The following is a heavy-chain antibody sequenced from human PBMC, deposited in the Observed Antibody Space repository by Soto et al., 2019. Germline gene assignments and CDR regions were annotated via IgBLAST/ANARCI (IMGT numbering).Heavy chain of an antibody. CDR3: AKNQGVELVPLATVDWFDP. CDR1: GFTFENFG. CDR2: ISGSGLNK. D-gene: IGHD1-26*01. V-gene: IGHV3-23*01. J-gene: IGHJ5*02. Sequence: LRLSCAASGFTFENFGMRWVRQAPGKGLEWISSISGSGLNKYYADSVKGRFTISRDNSKNTVYLELSNLRAEDTAVYHCAKNQGVELVPLATVDWFDPWGQGSVVTVSS.